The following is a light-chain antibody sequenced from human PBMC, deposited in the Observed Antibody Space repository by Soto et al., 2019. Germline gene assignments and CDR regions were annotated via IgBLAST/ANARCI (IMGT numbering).Light chain of an antibody. CDR1: QSVSSSY. V-gene: IGKV3-20*01. CDR2: GAS. CDR3: QQYGRSPA. Sequence: EIVLTQSPGTLSLSPGERATLSCRASQSVSSSYLAWYQQKPGQAPRLLIYGASSRATGIPDRFSGSGSGTDFTHTISRLEPEDFAVYYCQQYGRSPAFGGGTKVEIK. J-gene: IGKJ4*01.